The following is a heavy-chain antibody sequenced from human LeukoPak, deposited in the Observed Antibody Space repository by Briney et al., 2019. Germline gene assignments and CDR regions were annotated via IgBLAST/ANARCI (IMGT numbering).Heavy chain of an antibody. V-gene: IGHV2-5*01. CDR3: AHKWDYNDYFDI. J-gene: IGHJ4*02. CDR1: GVSLTGGGVG. CDR2: IYWNDDK. Sequence: SGPTLMKPTQILTLTCTFSGVSLTGGGVGVCWIRQPPGKALESLAVIYWNDDKRYSPSLKNRLTITKDTSKNQVVLTMTNVDPVDTATYYCAHKWDYNDYFDIWGQGTLVTVSS. D-gene: IGHD1-26*01.